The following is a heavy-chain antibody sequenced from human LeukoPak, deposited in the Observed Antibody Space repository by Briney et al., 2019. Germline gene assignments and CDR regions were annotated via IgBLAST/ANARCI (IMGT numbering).Heavy chain of an antibody. CDR1: GYSISSGYY. J-gene: IGHJ4*02. D-gene: IGHD1-14*01. CDR3: ARRRHRGYFDY. Sequence: SETLSLTCAVSGYSISSGYYWGWIRQPPGKGLEWIGSIYHSGSTYYNPSLKSRVTISVDTSKNQFSLKLSSVTAADTAVYYCARRRHRGYFDYWGQGTLVTVSS. CDR2: IYHSGST. V-gene: IGHV4-38-2*01.